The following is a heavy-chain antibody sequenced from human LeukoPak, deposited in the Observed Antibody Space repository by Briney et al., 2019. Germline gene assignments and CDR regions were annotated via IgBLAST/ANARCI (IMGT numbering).Heavy chain of an antibody. V-gene: IGHV3-23*01. CDR3: AKTRSYSSSWYSRYYFDY. CDR1: GFTFISYA. Sequence: PRGSLRLSWAASGFTFISYAMSWVRQAPGKGLEWVSAISGSGGSTYYADSVKGRFTISRDNSKNTLYLQMNSLRAEDTAVYYCAKTRSYSSSWYSRYYFDYWGQGTLVTVSS. D-gene: IGHD6-13*01. CDR2: ISGSGGST. J-gene: IGHJ4*02.